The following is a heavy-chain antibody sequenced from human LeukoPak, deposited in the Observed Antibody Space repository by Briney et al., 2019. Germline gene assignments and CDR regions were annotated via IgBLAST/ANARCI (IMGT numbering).Heavy chain of an antibody. J-gene: IGHJ4*02. Sequence: SETLSLTCTVSGGSISSGGYYWSWIRQPPGKGLEWIGYIYHSGSTYYNPSLKSRVTISVDKSKNQFSLKLSSVTAADTAVYYCARRGIAAAGTGGFDYWGQGTLVTVSS. CDR2: IYHSGST. CDR3: ARRGIAAAGTGGFDY. D-gene: IGHD6-13*01. CDR1: GGSISSGGYY. V-gene: IGHV4-30-2*01.